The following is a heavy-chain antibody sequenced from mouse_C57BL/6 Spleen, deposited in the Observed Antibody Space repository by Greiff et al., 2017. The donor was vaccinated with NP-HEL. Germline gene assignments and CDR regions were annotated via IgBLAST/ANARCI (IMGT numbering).Heavy chain of an antibody. Sequence: EVKLMESGPELVKPGASVKMSCKASGYTFTDYNMHWVKQSHGKSLEWIGYINPNNGGTSYNQKFKGKATLTVNKSSSTAYMELRSLTSEDSAVYYCARLGAGTYYYAMDYWGQGTSVTVSS. J-gene: IGHJ4*01. CDR1: GYTFTDYN. V-gene: IGHV1-22*01. D-gene: IGHD4-1*01. CDR2: INPNNGGT. CDR3: ARLGAGTYYYAMDY.